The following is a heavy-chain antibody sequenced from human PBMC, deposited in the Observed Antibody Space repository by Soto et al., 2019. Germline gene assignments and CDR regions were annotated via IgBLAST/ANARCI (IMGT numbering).Heavy chain of an antibody. Sequence: SETLSLTCTVTGDSISSRSYYWGWIRQPPGKGLEWIGSIYYSGSTYNNPSLRSRVSMSIDTSKDQFSLKLKSVTAADTALHFCARQRTSVVTQAYFDVWGRGSLVAVSS. CDR3: ARQRTSVVTQAYFDV. J-gene: IGHJ4*02. D-gene: IGHD2-21*02. CDR2: IYYSGST. V-gene: IGHV4-39*01. CDR1: GDSISSRSYY.